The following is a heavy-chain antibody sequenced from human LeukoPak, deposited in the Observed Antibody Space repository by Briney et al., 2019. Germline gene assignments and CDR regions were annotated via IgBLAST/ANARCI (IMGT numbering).Heavy chain of an antibody. J-gene: IGHJ4*02. D-gene: IGHD3-22*01. Sequence: GRSLRLSCAGSGFTFSSYAMSWVRQAPGKGLEWVSDISGAGDRTYYADSVKGRFTISRDNSKNTLSLQMTSLRAEDTAIYYCAKARIPSGNGYYSDWGQGTLVTVSS. V-gene: IGHV3-23*01. CDR1: GFTFSSYA. CDR2: ISGAGDRT. CDR3: AKARIPSGNGYYSD.